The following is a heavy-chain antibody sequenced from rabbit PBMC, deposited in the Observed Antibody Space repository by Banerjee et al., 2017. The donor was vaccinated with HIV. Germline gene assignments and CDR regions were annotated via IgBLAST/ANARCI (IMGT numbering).Heavy chain of an antibody. Sequence: QEQLEESGGGLVKPGGTLTLTCKASGFDFSSYYYMCWVRQAPGKGLEWIACIYAGSSGSADYASWAKGRFTISKTSSTTVTLQMTSLTAADTATYFCARDTYRAAGYGYYFNLWGPGTLVTVS. V-gene: IGHV1S45*01. CDR1: GFDFSSYYY. CDR2: IYAGSSGSA. CDR3: ARDTYRAAGYGYYFNL. J-gene: IGHJ4*01. D-gene: IGHD6-1*01.